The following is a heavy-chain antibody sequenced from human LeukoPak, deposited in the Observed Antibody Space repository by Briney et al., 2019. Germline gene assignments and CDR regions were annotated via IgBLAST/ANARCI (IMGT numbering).Heavy chain of an antibody. D-gene: IGHD6-13*01. V-gene: IGHV3-53*01. Sequence: PGGSLRLSCAASGFTVSSNFVTWVRQAPGKGLEWLSIIYSGGGTDYADSVKGRFTISRDNSENTVYLQMNSLRAEDTAMYHCARKSLGIVAAGTFFGSWGQGTLVTVSS. CDR3: ARKSLGIVAAGTFFGS. J-gene: IGHJ5*02. CDR1: GFTVSSNF. CDR2: IYSGGGT.